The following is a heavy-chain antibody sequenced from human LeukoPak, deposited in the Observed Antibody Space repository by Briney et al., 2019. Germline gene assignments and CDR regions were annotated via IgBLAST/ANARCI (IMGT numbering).Heavy chain of an antibody. CDR2: INHSGST. Sequence: SETLSLTCAVYGGSFSGYYWSWIRQPPGKGLEWIGEINHSGSTNYNPSLKSRVTISVDTSKNQFSLKLSSVTAADTAVYYRARGRPVPVDYWGQGTLVTVSS. V-gene: IGHV4-34*01. CDR1: GGSFSGYY. J-gene: IGHJ4*02. D-gene: IGHD4-17*01. CDR3: ARGRPVPVDY.